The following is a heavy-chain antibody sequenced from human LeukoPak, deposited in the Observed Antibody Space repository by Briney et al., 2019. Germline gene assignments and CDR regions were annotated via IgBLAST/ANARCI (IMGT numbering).Heavy chain of an antibody. CDR2: IYYSGST. D-gene: IGHD4-11*01. J-gene: IGHJ4*02. CDR3: ARLSTVNNTGFWY. CDR1: GGSISSSSYY. V-gene: IGHV4-39*01. Sequence: SETLSLTSTVSGGSISSSSYYWGWIRQPPGKGLEWIGSIYYSGSTYYNPSLKSRVTISVDTSKNQFSLKLSSVTAADTAVYYCARLSTVNNTGFWYWGQGTLVTVSS.